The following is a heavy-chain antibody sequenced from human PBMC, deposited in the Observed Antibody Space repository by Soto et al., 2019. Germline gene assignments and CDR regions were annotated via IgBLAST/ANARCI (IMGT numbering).Heavy chain of an antibody. D-gene: IGHD1-26*01. J-gene: IGHJ6*04. CDR1: GDAFTDYS. CDR3: ARESGGATASLANYYFGLGV. CDR2: INPNSGVT. Sequence: AEACSKSSGDAFTDYSMHWARQAPGQGLEWMGWINPNSGVTKYAQKFQGWVTMTRDTSIRTVYMQLSRLRSDDTAVYYCARESGGATASLANYYFGLGVWGAGPSVTLPS. V-gene: IGHV1-2*04.